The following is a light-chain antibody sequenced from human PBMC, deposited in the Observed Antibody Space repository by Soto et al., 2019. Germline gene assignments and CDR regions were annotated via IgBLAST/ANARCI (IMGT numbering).Light chain of an antibody. J-gene: IGKJ3*01. Sequence: EIVLTQSPGTLSLSPGDRATLSCRASQSVSSTYLAWYQQKPGQAPRLLIYGASSRATGIPDRFSGSGSGTDFTLTXSRLEPEDXAVYYCQQYGTSPFTF. CDR2: GAS. CDR3: QQYGTSPFT. V-gene: IGKV3-20*01. CDR1: QSVSSTY.